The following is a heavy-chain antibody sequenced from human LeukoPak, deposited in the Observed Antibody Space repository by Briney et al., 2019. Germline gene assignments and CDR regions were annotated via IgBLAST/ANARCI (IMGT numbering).Heavy chain of an antibody. V-gene: IGHV4-59*11. CDR1: GGSISSHY. D-gene: IGHD2-8*01. CDR2: IYYSGST. Sequence: PSETLSLTCTVSGGSISSHYWSWIRQPPGKGLEWTGYIYYSGSTNYNPSLKSRVTISVDTSKNQFSLKLSSVTAADTAVYYCASFGVPDPYFDYWGQGTLVTVSS. CDR3: ASFGVPDPYFDY. J-gene: IGHJ4*02.